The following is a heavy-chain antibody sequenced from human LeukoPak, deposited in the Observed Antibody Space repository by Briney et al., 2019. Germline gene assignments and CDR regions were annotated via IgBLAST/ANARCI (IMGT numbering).Heavy chain of an antibody. CDR2: IYSGGST. CDR3: ARGVGGYDLLAYYYYYYMDV. J-gene: IGHJ6*03. V-gene: IGHV3-53*01. CDR1: GFTVSSNY. Sequence: GGSLRLSCAASGFTVSSNYMSWVRQAPGKGLEWVSVIYSGGSTYYADSVKGRFTISGDSSKNTLYLQMNSLRAEDTAVYYCARGVGGYDLLAYYYYYYMDVWGKGTTVTVSS. D-gene: IGHD5-12*01.